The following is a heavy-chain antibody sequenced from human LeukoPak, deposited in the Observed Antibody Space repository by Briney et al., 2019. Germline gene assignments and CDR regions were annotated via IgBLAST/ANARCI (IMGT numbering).Heavy chain of an antibody. CDR3: AKDRANWAIDD. V-gene: IGHV3-69-1*01. J-gene: IGHJ4*02. CDR1: GFTFTDHP. Sequence: GGSLRLPCVASGFTFTDHPMNWVRQAPGKGLEWVSYIGGGNTTFYADSVKGRFTISRDEARKSIYLQMSSLRVEDTAVYYCAKDRANWAIDDWGQGTQVTVSS. CDR2: IGGGNTT. D-gene: IGHD7-27*01.